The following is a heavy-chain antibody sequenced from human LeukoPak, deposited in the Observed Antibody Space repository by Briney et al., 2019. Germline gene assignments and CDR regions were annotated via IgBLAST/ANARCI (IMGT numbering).Heavy chain of an antibody. CDR1: GGSISSYY. D-gene: IGHD6-19*01. Sequence: SETLSLTCTVSGGSISSYYWSWIRQPPGNGLEWIGYIYYSGSTNYNPSLKSRVTISVDTSKNQFSLKLSSVTAADTAVYYCARGAPIAVAIYDYWGQGTLVTVSS. CDR3: ARGAPIAVAIYDY. CDR2: IYYSGST. V-gene: IGHV4-59*01. J-gene: IGHJ4*02.